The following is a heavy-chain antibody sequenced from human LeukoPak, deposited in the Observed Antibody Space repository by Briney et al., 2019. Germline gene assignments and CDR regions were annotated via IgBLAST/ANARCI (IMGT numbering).Heavy chain of an antibody. CDR3: AREWGLYGDSLYYFDY. D-gene: IGHD4-17*01. CDR2: ISPYNGNT. CDR1: GYTFINYG. Sequence: GASVKVSCKASGYTFINYGITWVRQAPGQGLEWMGWISPYNGNTKYLQKFQGRVTMTTDTSTSTASMEVRSLRSDDTAVYYCAREWGLYGDSLYYFDYWGQGTLVTVSS. J-gene: IGHJ4*02. V-gene: IGHV1-18*01.